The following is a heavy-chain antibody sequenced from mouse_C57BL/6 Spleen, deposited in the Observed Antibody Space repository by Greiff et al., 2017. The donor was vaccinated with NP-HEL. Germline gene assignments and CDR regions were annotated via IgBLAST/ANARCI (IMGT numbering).Heavy chain of an antibody. Sequence: EVQLQQSGAELVKPGASVKLSCTASGFNIQDYYMHWVKQRTEQGLEWIGRIDPEDGETKYAPKFQGKATITADTSSNTAYLQLSSLTSEDTAVYYCASYYGSSGGPYYAMDYWGQGTSVTVSS. CDR1: GFNIQDYY. CDR2: IDPEDGET. D-gene: IGHD1-1*01. J-gene: IGHJ4*01. V-gene: IGHV14-2*01. CDR3: ASYYGSSGGPYYAMDY.